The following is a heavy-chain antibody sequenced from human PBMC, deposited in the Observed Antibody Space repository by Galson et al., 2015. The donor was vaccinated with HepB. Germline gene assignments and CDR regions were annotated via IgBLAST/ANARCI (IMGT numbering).Heavy chain of an antibody. D-gene: IGHD6-6*01. V-gene: IGHV3-33*01. CDR3: ARDSIEYSSSSGMDV. CDR2: IWYDGSNK. CDR1: GFTFSSYG. Sequence: SLRLSCAASGFTFSSYGMHWVRQAPGKGLEWVAVIWYDGSNKYYADSVKGRFTISRDNSKNTLYLQMNSLRAEDTAVYYCARDSIEYSSSSGMDVWGQGTTVTVSS. J-gene: IGHJ6*02.